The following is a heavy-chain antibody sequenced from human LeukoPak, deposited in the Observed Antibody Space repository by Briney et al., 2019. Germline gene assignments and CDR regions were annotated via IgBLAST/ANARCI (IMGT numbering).Heavy chain of an antibody. D-gene: IGHD6-19*01. CDR2: ISSSGSTI. V-gene: IGHV3-11*01. CDR1: GFTFSDYY. CDR3: ASHTRDSSGWYLDY. J-gene: IGHJ4*02. Sequence: GGSLRLSCAASGFTFSDYYMSWIRQAPGKGLEWVSYISSSGSTIYYADSVKGRFPISRDNAKNSLYLQMNSLRAEDTAVYYCASHTRDSSGWYLDYWGQGTLVTVSS.